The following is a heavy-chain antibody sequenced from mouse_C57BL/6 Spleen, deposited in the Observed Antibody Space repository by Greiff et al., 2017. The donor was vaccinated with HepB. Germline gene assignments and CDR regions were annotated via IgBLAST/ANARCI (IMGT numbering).Heavy chain of an antibody. V-gene: IGHV5-4*01. CDR2: ISDGGSYT. D-gene: IGHD3-2*02. CDR1: GFTFSSYA. J-gene: IGHJ4*01. Sequence: EVQRVESGGGLVKPGGSLKLSCAASGFTFSSYAMSWVRQTPEKRLEWVATISDGGSYTYYPDTVKGRCPISIDHAKNNLYLQLSHLKSEDTAMYYCARDQDSSGYYAIGYWGQGTSVTVSS. CDR3: ARDQDSSGYYAIGY.